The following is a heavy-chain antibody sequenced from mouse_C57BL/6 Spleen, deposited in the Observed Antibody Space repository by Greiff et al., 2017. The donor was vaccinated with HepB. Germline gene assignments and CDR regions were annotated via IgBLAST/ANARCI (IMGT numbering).Heavy chain of an antibody. D-gene: IGHD2-12*01. Sequence: VQLKESGPVLVKPGASVKMSCKASGYTFTDYYMNWVKQSHGKSLEWIGVINPYNGGTSYNQKFKGKATLTVDKSSSTAYMELNSLTSEDSAVYYCAGVYDEFAYWGQGTLVTVSA. CDR2: INPYNGGT. CDR3: AGVYDEFAY. J-gene: IGHJ3*01. V-gene: IGHV1-19*01. CDR1: GYTFTDYY.